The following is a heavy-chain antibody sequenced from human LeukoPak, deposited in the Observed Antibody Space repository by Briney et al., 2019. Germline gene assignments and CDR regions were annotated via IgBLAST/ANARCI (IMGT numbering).Heavy chain of an antibody. V-gene: IGHV1-18*01. CDR3: ARDHSAASPSY. Sequence: GASVKVSCKASGDTFTRYGFSWVRQAPGQGLEWMGWISAYSGDTNYAQKLQGRVTMTTDTSTTTVYMELRSLRSDDTAMYYCARDHSAASPSYWGQGTLVTVSS. J-gene: IGHJ4*02. D-gene: IGHD6-13*01. CDR1: GDTFTRYG. CDR2: ISAYSGDT.